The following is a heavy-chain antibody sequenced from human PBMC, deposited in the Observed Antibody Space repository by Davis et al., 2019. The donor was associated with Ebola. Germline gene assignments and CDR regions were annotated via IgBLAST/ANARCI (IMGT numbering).Heavy chain of an antibody. CDR2: ISSNGGST. D-gene: IGHD4-17*01. Sequence: GESLKISCSASGFTFSSYAMHWVRQAPGKGLEYVSAISSNGGSTYYADSVKGRFTISRDNSKNTLYLQMSSLRAEDTAVYYCARGGDYDAFDIWGQGTMVTVSS. J-gene: IGHJ3*02. CDR1: GFTFSSYA. V-gene: IGHV3-64D*06. CDR3: ARGGDYDAFDI.